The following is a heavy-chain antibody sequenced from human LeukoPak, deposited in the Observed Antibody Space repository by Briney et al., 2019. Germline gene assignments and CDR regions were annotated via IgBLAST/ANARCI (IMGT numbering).Heavy chain of an antibody. D-gene: IGHD3-16*02. CDR3: ARAGYTINSYRFDY. Sequence: PSETLSLMCSVSGGSIKIYWWSWIRQPAGKGLEFIGRIYTTGRTNYNPSLKSRVSMSVDTSKNEFSLELRSVTAADTAVYFCARAGYTINSYRFDYWGQGALVTVSS. CDR2: IYTTGRT. J-gene: IGHJ4*02. V-gene: IGHV4-4*07. CDR1: GGSIKIYW.